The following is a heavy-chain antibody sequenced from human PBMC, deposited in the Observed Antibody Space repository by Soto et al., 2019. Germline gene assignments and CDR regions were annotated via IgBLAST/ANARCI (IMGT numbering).Heavy chain of an antibody. V-gene: IGHV1-69*12. D-gene: IGHD3-3*02. J-gene: IGHJ6*02. Sequence: QVQLVQSGAEVKKPGSSVTVSCKASGGTFGNSAISWVRQAPGQGLEWMGGIIPIFPTPDYAQKFQGRVTITAAESTATAYMELTSLRSQDTALYYCPRHKDRQLLAGNYYYGIDVWCQGTTVTFSS. CDR3: PRHKDRQLLAGNYYYGIDV. CDR2: IIPIFPTP. CDR1: GGTFGNSA.